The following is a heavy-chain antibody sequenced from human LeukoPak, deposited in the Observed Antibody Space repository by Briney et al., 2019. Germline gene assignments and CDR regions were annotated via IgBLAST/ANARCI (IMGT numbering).Heavy chain of an antibody. J-gene: IGHJ4*02. CDR2: IKQDGSEK. CDR1: GFTFSSYW. D-gene: IGHD6-19*01. Sequence: GGSLRLSCAASGFTFSSYWMSWVRQAPGKGLEWVANIKQDGSEKYYVDSVKGRFTISRDNAKNSLYLQMNSLRAEDTAVYYCARDQSYSSGWFRDSYYFDYWGQGTLVTVSS. V-gene: IGHV3-7*01. CDR3: ARDQSYSSGWFRDSYYFDY.